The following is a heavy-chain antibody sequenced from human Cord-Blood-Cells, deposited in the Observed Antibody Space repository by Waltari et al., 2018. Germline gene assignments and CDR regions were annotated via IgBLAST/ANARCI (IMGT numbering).Heavy chain of an antibody. CDR3: ASSSVTFGGVIGIFDY. CDR2: IYYSGST. D-gene: IGHD3-16*02. J-gene: IGHJ4*02. CDR1: GSSISSGGYY. V-gene: IGHV4-31*03. Sequence: ESGPGLVKPSQTLSLTCTVSGSSISSGGYYWSWIRQHPGKGLEWIGYIYYSGSTYYNPSLKSRVTISVDTSKNQFSLKLSSVTAADTAVYYCASSSVTFGGVIGIFDYWGQGTLVTVSS.